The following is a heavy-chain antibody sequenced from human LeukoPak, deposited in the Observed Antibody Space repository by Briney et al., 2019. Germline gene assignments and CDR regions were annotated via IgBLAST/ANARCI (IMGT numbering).Heavy chain of an antibody. Sequence: KPSETLSLTCTVSGGSISSYYWSWIRQPPGKGLEWIGYIYYSGSTNYNPSLKSRVTISVDTSKNQFSLKLSSVTAADTAVYYCARRIAVRSYYFHMDVWGKGTTVTVSS. D-gene: IGHD6-6*01. CDR1: GGSISSYY. J-gene: IGHJ6*03. CDR2: IYYSGST. V-gene: IGHV4-59*01. CDR3: ARRIAVRSYYFHMDV.